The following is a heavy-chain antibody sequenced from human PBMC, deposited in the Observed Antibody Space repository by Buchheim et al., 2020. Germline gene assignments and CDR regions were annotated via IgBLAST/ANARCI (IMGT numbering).Heavy chain of an antibody. Sequence: EVHLVESGGGLVQPGGSLRLSCAVSGFTVSGYWMHWVRHVPGQGLVWVSRIYSDGGTNYADSVKGRFTISRDNAKNMVYLQMNSLRAEDTAIYYCARGGYSTDGSSDYWGQGTL. J-gene: IGHJ4*02. CDR1: GFTVSGYW. CDR3: ARGGYSTDGSSDY. D-gene: IGHD5-24*01. CDR2: IYSDGGT. V-gene: IGHV3-74*01.